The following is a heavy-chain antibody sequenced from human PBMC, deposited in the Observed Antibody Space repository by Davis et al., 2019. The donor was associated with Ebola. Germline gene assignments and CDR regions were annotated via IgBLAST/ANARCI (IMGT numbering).Heavy chain of an antibody. CDR2: TTSGESNK. J-gene: IGHJ4*02. V-gene: IGHV3-30*18. CDR1: GFTFSTYG. CDR3: AKGGDFDS. Sequence: PGGSLKPSCAASGFTFSTYGMNWVRQAPGKGLEWVAITTSGESNKYYADSVKGRFTISRDDSKNTLFLQMNSLRPEDTAVYFCAKGGDFDSWGQGTPVTVSS.